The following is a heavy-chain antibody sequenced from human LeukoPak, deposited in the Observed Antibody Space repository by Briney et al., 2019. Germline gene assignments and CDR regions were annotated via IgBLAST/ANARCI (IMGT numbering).Heavy chain of an antibody. CDR1: GGSISSSSYY. V-gene: IGHV4-39*07. CDR3: ARDTGGYSSGWYGGWFDP. D-gene: IGHD6-19*01. Sequence: PSETLSLTCTVSGGSISSSSYYWGWIRQPPGKGLEWIGSIYYSGSTYYNPSLKSRVTISVDTSKDQFSLKLSSVTAADTAVYYCARDTGGYSSGWYGGWFDPWGQGTLVTISS. CDR2: IYYSGST. J-gene: IGHJ5*02.